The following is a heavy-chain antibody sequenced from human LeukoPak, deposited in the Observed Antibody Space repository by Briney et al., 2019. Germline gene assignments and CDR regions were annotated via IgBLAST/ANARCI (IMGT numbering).Heavy chain of an antibody. CDR3: GRLAHDAWYAIDF. Sequence: GGSLRLSCVASDFTFDFYWMTWVRQAPGKGLEWLANILPDGSQKYYVDSVKGRFTISRDNPKNSLYLQINNLRAEDTAVYYCGRLAHDAWYAIDFWGQGTLVTVSS. V-gene: IGHV3-7*01. CDR2: ILPDGSQK. CDR1: DFTFDFYW. D-gene: IGHD2-2*01. J-gene: IGHJ4*02.